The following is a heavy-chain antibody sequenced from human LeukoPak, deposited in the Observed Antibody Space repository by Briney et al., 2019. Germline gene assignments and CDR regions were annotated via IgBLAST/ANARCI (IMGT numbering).Heavy chain of an antibody. CDR3: AKDNRRHYTSGPNPDSLH. CDR2: ISWNSGSI. CDR1: GFIFNNYA. Sequence: GGSLRLSCAGSGFIFNNYAMHWVRQPPGKGLEWVSGISWNSGSIDYADSVKGRFTISRDNAKNSLYLQMNSLRVEDTAFYYCAKDNRRHYTSGPNPDSLHWGQGAPVTVSS. J-gene: IGHJ4*02. D-gene: IGHD6-19*01. V-gene: IGHV3-9*01.